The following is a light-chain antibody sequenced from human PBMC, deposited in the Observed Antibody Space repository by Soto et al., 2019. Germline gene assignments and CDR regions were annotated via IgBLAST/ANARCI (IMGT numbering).Light chain of an antibody. J-gene: IGKJ1*01. CDR2: GAS. CDR1: QSVSSN. V-gene: IGKV3-15*01. Sequence: EIVMTQSPATLSVSPGERVTLSCRASQSVSSNLAWYQQKPGQPPRLLIYGASTRATGIPARFSGSGSGTEFTLTIGSLQSEDFAVYYCQQYINWWTFGQGTKVEIK. CDR3: QQYINWWT.